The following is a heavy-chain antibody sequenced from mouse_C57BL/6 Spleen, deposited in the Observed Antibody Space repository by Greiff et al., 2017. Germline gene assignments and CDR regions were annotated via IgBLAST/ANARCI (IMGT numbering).Heavy chain of an antibody. V-gene: IGHV1-82*01. CDR2: IYPGDGDT. J-gene: IGHJ2*01. CDR1: GYAFRSSW. Sequence: VQVVESGPELVKPGASVKISCKASGYAFRSSWMNWVKQRPGTGLEWIGRIYPGDGDTNYTGKFKGKATLTADKSSSTAYMQLSSLTSEDSAVYFCARDYSNYEDYWGQGTTLTVSS. CDR3: ARDYSNYEDY. D-gene: IGHD2-5*01.